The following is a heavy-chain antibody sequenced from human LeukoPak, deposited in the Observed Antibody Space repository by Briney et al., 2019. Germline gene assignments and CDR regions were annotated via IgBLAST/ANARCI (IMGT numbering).Heavy chain of an antibody. Sequence: GGSLRLSCAASGFTFSSYAMSWVRQAPGKGLEWVSAISGSGGSTYYADSVKGRFTISRDNSKNTLYLQMNSLRAEDTAVYYCAKAYPRCSSTSCYAVFDYWGQGTLVTVSS. V-gene: IGHV3-23*01. CDR2: ISGSGGST. CDR3: AKAYPRCSSTSCYAVFDY. CDR1: GFTFSSYA. J-gene: IGHJ4*02. D-gene: IGHD2-2*01.